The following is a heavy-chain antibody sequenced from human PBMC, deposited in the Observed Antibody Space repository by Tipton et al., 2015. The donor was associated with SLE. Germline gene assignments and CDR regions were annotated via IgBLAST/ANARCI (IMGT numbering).Heavy chain of an antibody. J-gene: IGHJ4*01. CDR3: AKWGARGLFFDS. CDR2: IYYGARR. CDR1: GFTFRSSS. V-gene: IGHV3-23*03. D-gene: IGHD3/OR15-3a*01. Sequence: SLRLSCVASGFTFRSSSMAWVRRAPGRGLEWVSIIYYGARRYSRDSVKGRFTISRDDSTNTLDLQMDSLRAEDTGIYYCAKWGARGLFFDSWGHGTLVTVSS.